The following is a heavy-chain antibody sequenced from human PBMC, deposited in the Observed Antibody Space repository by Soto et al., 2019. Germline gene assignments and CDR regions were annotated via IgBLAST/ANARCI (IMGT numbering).Heavy chain of an antibody. CDR3: ARDRSVVYYYYVMDV. CDR1: GYTFTSYG. J-gene: IGHJ6*02. D-gene: IGHD2-15*01. CDR2: ISAYNGNT. V-gene: IGHV1-18*01. Sequence: ASVKVSCKASGYTFTSYGISWLRQAPGQGLEWMGWISAYNGNTNYAQKLQGRVTMTTDTSTSTAYMELRSLRSDDTAVYYCARDRSVVYYYYVMDVWGQGTTVTVS.